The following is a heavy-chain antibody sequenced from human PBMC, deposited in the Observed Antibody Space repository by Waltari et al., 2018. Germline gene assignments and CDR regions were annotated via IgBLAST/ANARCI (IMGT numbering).Heavy chain of an antibody. V-gene: IGHV3-23*01. CDR1: GFTFSSYA. Sequence: VQLLESGGGLVQPGGSLRLSCAASGFTFSSYAMSWVRQAPGKGLEWVSAISGSGCSTDYADSVKGRFTISRDNSKNTLYLQMNSLRAEDTAVYYCAKAKLGRLMVYLYYFDYWGQGTLVTVSS. D-gene: IGHD2-8*01. CDR3: AKAKLGRLMVYLYYFDY. CDR2: ISGSGCST. J-gene: IGHJ4*02.